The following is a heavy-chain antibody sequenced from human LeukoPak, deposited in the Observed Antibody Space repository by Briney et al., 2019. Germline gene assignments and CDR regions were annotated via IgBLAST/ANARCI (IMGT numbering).Heavy chain of an antibody. V-gene: IGHV3-30*04. CDR2: ISYDGSHQ. CDR1: GFTFSSYA. CDR3: ARGARRGDDYGGFFDY. J-gene: IGHJ4*02. D-gene: IGHD4-23*01. Sequence: GGSLRLSCAASGFTFSSYAMHWVRQGPGKGLEWVAVISYDGSHQDYADSVKGRFTISRDNSKNTLYLHMNSLRAEDTAVYYCARGARRGDDYGGFFDYWGQGTLVTVSS.